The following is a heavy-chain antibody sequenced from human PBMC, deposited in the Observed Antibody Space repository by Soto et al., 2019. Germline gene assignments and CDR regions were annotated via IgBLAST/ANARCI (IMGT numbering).Heavy chain of an antibody. Sequence: GGSLRLSCAASGFTFSTYSMNWVRQAPGKGLEWVSFISSRGVYTYYADSVKGRITISRDNAKNSLHLQLNSLRAQDTAVYYCAREGYGDYYYYYMDVWGKGTTVTVSS. J-gene: IGHJ6*03. V-gene: IGHV3-21*01. CDR2: ISSRGVYT. CDR1: GFTFSTYS. D-gene: IGHD4-17*01. CDR3: AREGYGDYYYYYMDV.